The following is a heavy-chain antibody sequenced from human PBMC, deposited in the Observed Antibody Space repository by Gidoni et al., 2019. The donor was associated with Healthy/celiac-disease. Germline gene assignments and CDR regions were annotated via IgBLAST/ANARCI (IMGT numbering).Heavy chain of an antibody. V-gene: IGHV3-30-3*01. J-gene: IGHJ4*02. D-gene: IGHD2-2*01. CDR2: ISYDGSNK. CDR1: GFTFSSYA. CDR3: ARFVVVPAASLDY. Sequence: QVQLVESGGGVVQPGRSLRLPCAASGFTFSSYAMHWVRQAPGKGLEWVAVISYDGSNKYYADSVKGRFTISRDNSKNTLYLQMNSLRAEDTAVYYCARFVVVPAASLDYWGQGTLVTVSS.